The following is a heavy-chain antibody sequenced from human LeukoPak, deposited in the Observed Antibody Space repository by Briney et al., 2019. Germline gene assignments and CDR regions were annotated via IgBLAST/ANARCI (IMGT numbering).Heavy chain of an antibody. CDR1: GGSFSGYY. D-gene: IGHD2-2*02. CDR2: INHSGST. CDR3: ARESATAIYDY. Sequence: SETLSLTCAAYGGSFSGYYWSWIRQPPGKGLEWIGEINHSGSTNYNPSLKSRVTISVDTSKNQFSLKLSSVTAADTAVYYCARESATAIYDYWGQGTLVTVSS. J-gene: IGHJ4*02. V-gene: IGHV4-34*01.